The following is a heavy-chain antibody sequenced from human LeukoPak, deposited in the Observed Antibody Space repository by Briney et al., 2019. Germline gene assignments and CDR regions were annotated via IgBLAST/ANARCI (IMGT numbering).Heavy chain of an antibody. Sequence: ASVKVSCKASGYTFTDYYMHWVRQAPGQGLERMGWINPNSGGTNYAQKFQGRVTMTRDTSISTANMELSRLRSDDTAVYYCARVSQLLKNDYWGQGTLVTVSS. J-gene: IGHJ4*02. V-gene: IGHV1-2*02. CDR2: INPNSGGT. CDR1: GYTFTDYY. D-gene: IGHD2-2*01. CDR3: ARVSQLLKNDY.